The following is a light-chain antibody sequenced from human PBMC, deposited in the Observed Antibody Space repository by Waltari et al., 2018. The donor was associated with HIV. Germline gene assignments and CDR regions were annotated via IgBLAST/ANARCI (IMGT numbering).Light chain of an antibody. CDR1: SSDVGDYNY. V-gene: IGLV2-14*01. Sequence: QSALTQPASVSGSPGQSITISCTGTSSDVGDYNYVSWYQQHPGKAPKLMIYDVSKRPSGVSNRFSGSKSGNTASLTISGLQAEDEADYYCSSYTSGSTFVFGGGTKLTVL. J-gene: IGLJ3*02. CDR3: SSYTSGSTFV. CDR2: DVS.